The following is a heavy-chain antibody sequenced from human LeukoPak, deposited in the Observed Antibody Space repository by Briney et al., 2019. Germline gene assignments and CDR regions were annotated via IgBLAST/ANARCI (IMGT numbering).Heavy chain of an antibody. V-gene: IGHV3-23*01. CDR3: AREPKNDFWSGYYSYHYMDV. D-gene: IGHD3-3*01. J-gene: IGHJ6*03. Sequence: GGSLRLSCAASGFTFSSYGMSWVRQAPGKGLEWVSAISGSGGSTYYADSVKGRFTISRDNAKNTLYLQMNSLRAEDTAVYYCAREPKNDFWSGYYSYHYMDVWGKGTTVTVSS. CDR2: ISGSGGST. CDR1: GFTFSSYG.